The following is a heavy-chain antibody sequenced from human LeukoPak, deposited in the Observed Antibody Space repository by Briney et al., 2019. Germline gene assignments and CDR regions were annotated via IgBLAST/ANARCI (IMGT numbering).Heavy chain of an antibody. J-gene: IGHJ3*02. V-gene: IGHV3-7*01. CDR1: GFTFTTYW. CDR3: ARESPVLLWFGEFSHDAFDI. D-gene: IGHD3-10*01. CDR2: IKQDGTEK. Sequence: GGSLRLSCAASGFTFTTYWMSWVRQAPGKGLEWVANIKQDGTEKYYVDSVKGRFTISRDNAKNSLYLQMNSLRVEDTAAYYCARESPVLLWFGEFSHDAFDIWGQGTMVTVSS.